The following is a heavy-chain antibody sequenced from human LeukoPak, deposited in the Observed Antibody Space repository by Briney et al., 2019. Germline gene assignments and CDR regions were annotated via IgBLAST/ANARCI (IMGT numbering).Heavy chain of an antibody. V-gene: IGHV3-21*01. D-gene: IGHD2-2*01. CDR1: GFTFSSYS. CDR3: ARGGPAAMGMSNFDY. Sequence: GGSLRLSCAAAGFTFSSYSMNWVRQAPGKGLEWVSSISSSSSYIYYADSIKGRFTISRDNAKNSLYLQMNSLRAEDTAVYYCARGGPAAMGMSNFDYWGQGTLVTVSS. CDR2: ISSSSSYI. J-gene: IGHJ4*02.